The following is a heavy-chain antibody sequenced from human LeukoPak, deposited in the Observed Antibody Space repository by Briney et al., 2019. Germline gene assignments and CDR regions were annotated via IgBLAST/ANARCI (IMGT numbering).Heavy chain of an antibody. CDR2: ISGSGGST. D-gene: IGHD1-20*01. J-gene: IGHJ4*02. CDR1: GFTFSSYA. V-gene: IGHV3-23*01. Sequence: PGGSLRLSCAASGFTFSSYAMSWVRQAPGKGLEWVSAISGSGGSTYYADSVKGRFTISRDNSKNTLYLQMNSLRAEDTAVYYCARVGYHITGTRSVDYWGQGTLVTVSS. CDR3: ARVGYHITGTRSVDY.